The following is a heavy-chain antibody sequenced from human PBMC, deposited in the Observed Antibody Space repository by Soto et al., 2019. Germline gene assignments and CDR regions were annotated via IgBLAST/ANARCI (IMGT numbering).Heavy chain of an antibody. Sequence: QITLKESGPTLVKPTQTLTLTCTFSGFSLSTSGVGVGWIRQPPGKALEWLALIYWDDDKRYSPSLKRRLTNTEDPSKNQVVLTITNMDPVDTATYYCAHRQRTVYFDYWGQGTLVTVSS. V-gene: IGHV2-5*02. CDR2: IYWDDDK. J-gene: IGHJ4*02. CDR1: GFSLSTSGVG. CDR3: AHRQRTVYFDY. D-gene: IGHD4-17*01.